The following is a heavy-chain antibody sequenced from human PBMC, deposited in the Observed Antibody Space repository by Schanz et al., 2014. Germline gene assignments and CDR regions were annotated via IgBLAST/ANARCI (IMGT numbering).Heavy chain of an antibody. CDR3: VRAKDAGYSSSWYLMNGFDI. D-gene: IGHD6-13*01. J-gene: IGHJ3*02. V-gene: IGHV3-21*02. CDR2: ISSSSSYI. Sequence: DVQLVESGGGLVQSGGSLRLSCAASGFNFGDYYMTWVRQAPGKGLEWVSSISSSSSYIYYADSVKGRFTISRDNSKNTLSLQMNSLRDEDTAVYYCVRAKDAGYSSSWYLMNGFDIWGQGTILTVSS. CDR1: GFNFGDYY.